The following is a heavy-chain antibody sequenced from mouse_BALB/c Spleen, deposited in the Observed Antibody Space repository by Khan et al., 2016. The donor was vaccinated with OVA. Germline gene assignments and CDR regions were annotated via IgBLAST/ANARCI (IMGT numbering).Heavy chain of an antibody. D-gene: IGHD1-2*01. J-gene: IGHJ3*01. CDR2: ISYDGSN. CDR3: TRDKNYYCYLAY. CDR1: GYSITSGYY. Sequence: QLEESGPGLVKPSQSLSLTCSVTGYSITSGYYWNWIRQFPGNKLEWMGYISYDGSNNYNPSLKNRISITRDTSENQFFLTLNSVTTEDTATYYCTRDKNYYCYLAYWGQGTLVTVSA. V-gene: IGHV3-6*02.